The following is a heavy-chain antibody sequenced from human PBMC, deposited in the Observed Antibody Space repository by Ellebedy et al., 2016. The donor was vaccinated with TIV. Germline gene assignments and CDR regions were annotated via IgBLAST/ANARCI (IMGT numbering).Heavy chain of an antibody. CDR2: INNDGDGT. Sequence: GESLKISCAASGFTFNRQTMSWVRQASGKGPEWVSSINNDGDGTFYADSVKGRFTTSRDNSKSTLYLQLSSLRAEDTAIYYCVKGGMQYFENWGQGTLVTVSS. J-gene: IGHJ4*02. CDR1: GFTFNRQT. V-gene: IGHV3-23*01. CDR3: VKGGMQYFEN. D-gene: IGHD2-8*01.